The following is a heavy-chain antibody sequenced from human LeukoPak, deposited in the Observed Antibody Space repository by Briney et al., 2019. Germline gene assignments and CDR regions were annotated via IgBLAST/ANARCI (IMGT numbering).Heavy chain of an antibody. Sequence: SETLSLTCTVSGGSISSYYWSWIRQPPGKGLEWIGYIYYSGSTYYNPSLKSRVTISVDTSKNQFSLKLSSVTAADTAVYYCARLYTYESYWYFDLWGRGTLVTVSS. J-gene: IGHJ2*01. D-gene: IGHD5-18*01. CDR1: GGSISSYY. CDR2: IYYSGST. V-gene: IGHV4-59*08. CDR3: ARLYTYESYWYFDL.